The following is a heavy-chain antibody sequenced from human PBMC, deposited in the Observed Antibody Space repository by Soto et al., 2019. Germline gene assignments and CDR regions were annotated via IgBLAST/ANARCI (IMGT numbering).Heavy chain of an antibody. CDR3: VKGGSGSYPGDFGY. D-gene: IGHD1-26*01. Sequence: GGSLRLSCAASGFTFSSYAMNWVRQAPGKGLEWVSTITITGDSTYYANSVKGRFTISRDISKNTLYLQMNSLRAEDTAIYYCVKGGSGSYPGDFGYWGQGTLVTVSS. V-gene: IGHV3-23*01. CDR2: ITITGDST. CDR1: GFTFSSYA. J-gene: IGHJ4*02.